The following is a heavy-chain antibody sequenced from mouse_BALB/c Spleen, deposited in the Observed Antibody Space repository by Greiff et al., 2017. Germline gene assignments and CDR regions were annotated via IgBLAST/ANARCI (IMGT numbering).Heavy chain of an antibody. D-gene: IGHD2-1*01. V-gene: IGHV5-12-2*01. CDR1: GFTFSSYT. J-gene: IGHJ4*01. CDR3: ARGNYGYAMDY. Sequence: EVKLVESGGGLVQPGGSLKLSCAASGFTFSSYTMSWVRQTPEKRLEWVAYISNGGGSTYYPDTVKGRFTISRDNAKNTLYLQMSSLKSEDTAMYYCARGNYGYAMDYWGQGTSVTVSS. CDR2: ISNGGGST.